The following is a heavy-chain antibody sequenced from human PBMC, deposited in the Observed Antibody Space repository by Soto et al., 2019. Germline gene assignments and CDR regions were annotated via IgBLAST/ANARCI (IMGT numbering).Heavy chain of an antibody. CDR1: GFDISDHY. J-gene: IGHJ5*02. D-gene: IGHD3-10*01. CDR3: TTAGT. V-gene: IGHV3-72*01. Sequence: EVQLVESGGGLVQPGGSLRLSCAASGFDISDHYISWVRQAPGKGLEWVGRSRSKAASYTTEYDASVTGSFSISRDDSRNSLYLQMNGLKSDDTAVYYCTTAGTWGQGTLVTVSS. CDR2: SRSKAASYTT.